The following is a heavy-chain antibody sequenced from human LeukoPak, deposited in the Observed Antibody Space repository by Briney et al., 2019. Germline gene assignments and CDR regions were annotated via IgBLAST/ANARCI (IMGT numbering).Heavy chain of an antibody. CDR1: GYTFTSYG. CDR2: ISAYNGNT. CDR3: ARDYVEMATIALPSDY. Sequence: ASVKVSSKASGYTFTSYGISWVRQAPGQGLEWMGWISAYNGNTSYAQKLQGRVTMTTDTSTSTAYMELRSLRSDDTAVYYCARDYVEMATIALPSDYWGQGTLVTVSS. D-gene: IGHD5-24*01. J-gene: IGHJ4*02. V-gene: IGHV1-18*01.